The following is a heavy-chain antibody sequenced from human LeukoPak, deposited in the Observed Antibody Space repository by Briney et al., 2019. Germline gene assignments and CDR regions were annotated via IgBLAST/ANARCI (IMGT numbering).Heavy chain of an antibody. CDR2: IYSGGST. J-gene: IGHJ3*02. Sequence: GGSLRLSCAASGFTVSSNYMSLVRQAPGKGLEWVSVIYSGGSTYYADSVKGRLTISRDNSKNTLYLQMNSLRAEDTAVYYCASFPPYMVRTDAFDIWGQGTMVTVSS. V-gene: IGHV3-66*01. CDR1: GFTVSSNY. CDR3: ASFPPYMVRTDAFDI. D-gene: IGHD3-10*01.